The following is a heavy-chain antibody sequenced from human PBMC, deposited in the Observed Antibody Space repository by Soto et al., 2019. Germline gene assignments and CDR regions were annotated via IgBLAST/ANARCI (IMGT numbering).Heavy chain of an antibody. CDR1: GFTFSSYA. Sequence: EVQLLESGGGLVQPGGSLRLSCAASGFTFSSYAMSWVRQAPGKGLEWVSAISGSGGSTYYADSVKGRFTISRDNSKNTPYLQMNSLRAEDTAVYYCAKDILGTSGYPIGDYWGQGTLVTVSS. CDR3: AKDILGTSGYPIGDY. D-gene: IGHD3-22*01. J-gene: IGHJ4*02. V-gene: IGHV3-23*01. CDR2: ISGSGGST.